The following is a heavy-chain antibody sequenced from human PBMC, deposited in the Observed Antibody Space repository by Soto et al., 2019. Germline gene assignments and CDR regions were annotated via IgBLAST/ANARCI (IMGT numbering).Heavy chain of an antibody. Sequence: PGGSLRLSCAASGFTFSNYAMSWVRQAPGKGLEWVSSISGSGGGTYYADSVKGRFTFSRDNSKNTLYLQMNSLRAEDTAVYYCAKFGMATTKRSPPYYIDYWGQGALVTVSS. J-gene: IGHJ4*02. CDR1: GFTFSNYA. CDR2: ISGSGGGT. CDR3: AKFGMATTKRSPPYYIDY. V-gene: IGHV3-23*01. D-gene: IGHD1-1*01.